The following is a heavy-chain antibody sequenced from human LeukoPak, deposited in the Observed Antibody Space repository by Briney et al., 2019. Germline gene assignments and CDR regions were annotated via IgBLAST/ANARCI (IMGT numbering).Heavy chain of an antibody. CDR3: ARAGKGDILTGYYYFDY. D-gene: IGHD3-9*01. CDR1: GGTFSSYS. CDR2: ISAYNGNT. V-gene: IGHV1-18*01. J-gene: IGHJ4*02. Sequence: GSSVKVSCKASGGTFSSYSITWVRQAPGQGLEWMGWISAYNGNTNYAQNLQGRVTMTTDTSTTTAYMELRSLRSDDTAVYYCARAGKGDILTGYYYFDYWGQGTLVTVSS.